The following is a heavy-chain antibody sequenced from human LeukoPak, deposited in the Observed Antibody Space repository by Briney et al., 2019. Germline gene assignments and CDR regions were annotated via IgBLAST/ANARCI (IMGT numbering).Heavy chain of an antibody. CDR1: GGSFSGYY. J-gene: IGHJ5*02. CDR3: ARRRWFDP. Sequence: PSETLSLTCAVYGGSFSGYYWSWIRQPPGKGLEWIGEINHSGSTNYNPSLKSRVTISVDTSKNQFSLKLSSVTAADTAVYYCARRRWFDPWGQGTLVTVSS. V-gene: IGHV4-34*01. CDR2: INHSGST.